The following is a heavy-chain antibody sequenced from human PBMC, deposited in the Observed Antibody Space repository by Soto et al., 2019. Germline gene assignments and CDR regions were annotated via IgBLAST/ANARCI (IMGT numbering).Heavy chain of an antibody. CDR1: GGSISSYY. V-gene: IGHV4-59*01. D-gene: IGHD3-10*01. CDR2: IYYSGST. J-gene: IGHJ5*02. Sequence: QVQLQESGPGLVKPSETLSLTCTVSGGSISSYYWSWIRQPPGKGLEWIGYIYYSGSTNYNPSLKSRVTISVDTSKNQFSLKLSSVTAADTALYYCARDLWRVKYYYGSGTSSNWFDPWGQGTLVTVSS. CDR3: ARDLWRVKYYYGSGTSSNWFDP.